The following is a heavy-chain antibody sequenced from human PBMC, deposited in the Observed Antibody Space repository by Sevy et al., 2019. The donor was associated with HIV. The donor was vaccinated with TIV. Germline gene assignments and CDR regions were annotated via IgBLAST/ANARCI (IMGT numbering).Heavy chain of an antibody. Sequence: GGSPRLSCAASGFTFSSYEMNWVRQAPGKGLEWVSYISSSGSTTYYADSVKGRFTISRDNAKNSLYLQMNSLRAEDTAVYYCAREASRITIFGVVTKGYYYYYGMDVWGQGTTVTVSS. D-gene: IGHD3-3*01. V-gene: IGHV3-48*03. J-gene: IGHJ6*02. CDR2: ISSSGSTT. CDR1: GFTFSSYE. CDR3: AREASRITIFGVVTKGYYYYYGMDV.